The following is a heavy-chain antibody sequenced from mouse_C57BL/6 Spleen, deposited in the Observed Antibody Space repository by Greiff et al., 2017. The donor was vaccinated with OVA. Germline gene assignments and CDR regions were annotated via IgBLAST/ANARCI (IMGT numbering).Heavy chain of an antibody. D-gene: IGHD1-1*01. Sequence: QVQLQQSGAELARPGASVKLSCKASGYTFTSYGISWVKQRTGQGLEWIGEIYPRSGNTYYNEKFKGKATLTADKSSSTAYMELRSLTSEDSAVYFCARGESITTVVASDYWGQGTTLTVSS. CDR3: ARGESITTVVASDY. V-gene: IGHV1-81*01. CDR1: GYTFTSYG. J-gene: IGHJ2*01. CDR2: IYPRSGNT.